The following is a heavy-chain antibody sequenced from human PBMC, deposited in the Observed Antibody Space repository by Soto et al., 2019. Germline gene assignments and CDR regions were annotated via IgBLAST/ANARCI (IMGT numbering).Heavy chain of an antibody. CDR3: TRYSYGASEY. CDR1: GFTVSNAW. J-gene: IGHJ4*02. V-gene: IGHV3-15*01. Sequence: EVQLVESGGGLVKPGGSLRLSCAASGFTVSNAWMSWVRQAPGKGLEWVGRIKSKTDGGTTEYDAPVKCRFTISRDDSKNTLYLQMNSRKTEDTAVYYCTRYSYGASEYWGQGTLVTVSS. CDR2: IKSKTDGGTT. D-gene: IGHD5-18*01.